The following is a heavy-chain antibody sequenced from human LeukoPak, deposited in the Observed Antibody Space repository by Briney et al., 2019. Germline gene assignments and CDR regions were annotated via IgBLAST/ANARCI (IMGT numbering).Heavy chain of an antibody. D-gene: IGHD1-26*01. J-gene: IGHJ4*02. V-gene: IGHV4-39*07. CDR1: GGSISSSSYY. CDR3: ARDGRAVLDY. CDR2: IYYSGST. Sequence: SETLPLTCTVSGGSISSSSYYWGWIRQPPGKGLEWIGSIYYSGSTYYNPSLKSRVTISVDTSKNQFSLKLSSVTAADTAVYYCARDGRAVLDYWGQGTLVTVSS.